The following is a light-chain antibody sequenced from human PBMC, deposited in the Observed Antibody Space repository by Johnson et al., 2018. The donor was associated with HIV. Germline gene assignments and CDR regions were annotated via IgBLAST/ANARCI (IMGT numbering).Light chain of an antibody. Sequence: QSVLTQPPSVSAAPGQKVTISCSGSSSNIGNNYVSWFQHLPGAAPKLLIYDNDRRPSGVPDRFSGSKSAASATLDITGLQSGDEGDYYCGTWDSSLSAGVFGTGTKVTVL. J-gene: IGLJ1*01. V-gene: IGLV1-51*02. CDR2: DND. CDR1: SSNIGNNY. CDR3: GTWDSSLSAGV.